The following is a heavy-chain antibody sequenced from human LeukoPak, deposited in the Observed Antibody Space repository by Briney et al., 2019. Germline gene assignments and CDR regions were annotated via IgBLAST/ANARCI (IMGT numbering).Heavy chain of an antibody. Sequence: SETLSLTCTVSGGSISSSSYYWGWIRQPPGKGLEWIGSIYYSGSTYYNPSLKSRVTISLETSKKQFSLKLNSVTAADTAVYYCARHSYCSGGSCYQYYYMDVWGKGTTVTISS. J-gene: IGHJ6*03. CDR2: IYYSGST. V-gene: IGHV4-39*01. CDR1: GGSISSSSYY. D-gene: IGHD2-15*01. CDR3: ARHSYCSGGSCYQYYYMDV.